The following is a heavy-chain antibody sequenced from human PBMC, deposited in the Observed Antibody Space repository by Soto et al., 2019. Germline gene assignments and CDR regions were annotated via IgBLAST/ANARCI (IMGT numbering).Heavy chain of an antibody. V-gene: IGHV3-15*07. J-gene: IGHJ4*02. CDR1: GFTFNNAW. D-gene: IGHD6-19*01. Sequence: PGGSLRLSCAASGFTFNNAWMNWVRQAPGKGLEWVGRIRSKTDGGKTDYAAPVKGRFTISRDDSKNTLYLQMNSLKTEDTAVYYCTTKQGIAVAGSDYWGQGTLVTVSS. CDR2: IRSKTDGGKT. CDR3: TTKQGIAVAGSDY.